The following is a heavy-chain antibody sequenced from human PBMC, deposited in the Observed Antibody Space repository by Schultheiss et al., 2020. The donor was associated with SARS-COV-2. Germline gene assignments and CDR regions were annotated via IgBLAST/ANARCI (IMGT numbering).Heavy chain of an antibody. CDR3: ARVLEVAVAGKQAWYFDL. CDR1: GYTFTSYY. V-gene: IGHV1-2*04. CDR2: INPNSGGT. Sequence: ASVKVSCKASGYTFTSYYMHWVRQAPGQGLEWMGWINPNSGGTNYAQKFQGWVTKTRDTSISTAYMELSRLRSDDTAVYYCARVLEVAVAGKQAWYFDLWGRGTLVTVSS. D-gene: IGHD2-15*01. J-gene: IGHJ2*01.